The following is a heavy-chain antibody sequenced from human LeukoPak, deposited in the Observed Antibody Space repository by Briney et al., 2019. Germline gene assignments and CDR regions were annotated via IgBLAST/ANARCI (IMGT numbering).Heavy chain of an antibody. V-gene: IGHV3-33*01. Sequence: GGSLRLSCAASEFTFTTYGMHWVRQAPGKGLEWVAFIYYDGSNIYYADYVKGRFTISRDISKTTLYLQMDSLRAEDTAIYYCARDWKTNSFDYWGQGTLVTVSS. CDR2: IYYDGSNI. D-gene: IGHD1-1*01. J-gene: IGHJ4*02. CDR3: ARDWKTNSFDY. CDR1: EFTFTTYG.